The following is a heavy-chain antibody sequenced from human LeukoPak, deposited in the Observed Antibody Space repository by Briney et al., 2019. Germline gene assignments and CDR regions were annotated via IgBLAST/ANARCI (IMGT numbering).Heavy chain of an antibody. D-gene: IGHD3-22*01. V-gene: IGHV1-2*02. CDR3: ARDLTYYYDSSGYYSDY. J-gene: IGHJ4*02. CDR2: INPNSGAT. Sequence: ASVKASCKASGYTFTGYYMHWVRQAPGQGLEWMGWINPNSGATNYAQNFQGRVTMTRDTSISTAYMELSRLRSDDTAVYYCARDLTYYYDSSGYYSDYWGQGTLVTVSS. CDR1: GYTFTGYY.